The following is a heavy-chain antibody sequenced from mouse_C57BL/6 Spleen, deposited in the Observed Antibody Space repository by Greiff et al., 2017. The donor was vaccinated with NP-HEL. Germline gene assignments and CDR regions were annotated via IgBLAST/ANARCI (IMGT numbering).Heavy chain of an antibody. J-gene: IGHJ2*01. CDR3: ARATFDY. V-gene: IGHV1-69*01. CDR2: IDPSDSYT. Sequence: QVQLKQPGAELVMPGASVKLSCKASGYTFTSYWMHWVKQRPGQGLEWIGEIDPSDSYTNYNQKFKGKSTLTVDKSSSTAYMQLSSLTSEDSAVYYCARATFDYWGQGTTLTVSS. CDR1: GYTFTSYW. D-gene: IGHD1-2*01.